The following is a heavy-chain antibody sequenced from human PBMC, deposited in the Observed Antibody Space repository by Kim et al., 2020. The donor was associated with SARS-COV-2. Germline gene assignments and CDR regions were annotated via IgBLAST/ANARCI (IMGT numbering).Heavy chain of an antibody. Sequence: ASVKVSCKASAYTFTNYDISWVRQAPGQGLEWMGWINTYNGNTKYSRKLQGRVNMTTDTSTSTAYMELRSLRSDDTAVYYCARDLDSSSHPDVWFQGTTVPVSS. CDR1: AYTFTNYD. V-gene: IGHV1-18*01. CDR3: ARDLDSSSHPDV. J-gene: IGHJ6*02. D-gene: IGHD6-13*01. CDR2: INTYNGNT.